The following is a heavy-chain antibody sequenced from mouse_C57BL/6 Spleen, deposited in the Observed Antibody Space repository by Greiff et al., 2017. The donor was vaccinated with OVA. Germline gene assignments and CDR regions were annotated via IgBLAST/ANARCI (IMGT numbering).Heavy chain of an antibody. J-gene: IGHJ3*01. Sequence: EVQLQQSGPELVKPGASVKIPCKASGYTFTDYNMDWVKQSHGKSLEWIGDINPNNGGTIYNQKFKGKATLTVDKSSSTAYMELRSLTSEDTAGYYCARELTGTWFAYWGQGTLVTVSA. CDR1: GYTFTDYN. CDR3: ARELTGTWFAY. V-gene: IGHV1-18*01. CDR2: INPNNGGT. D-gene: IGHD4-1*01.